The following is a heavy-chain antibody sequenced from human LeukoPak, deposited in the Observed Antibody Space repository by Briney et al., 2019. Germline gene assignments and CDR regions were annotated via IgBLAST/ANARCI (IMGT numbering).Heavy chain of an antibody. CDR2: MNPNSGNT. Sequence: ASVKVSCKASGYTFTSYDINWVRQATGQGLEWMGWMNPNSGNTGYAQKLQGRVTMTTDTSTSTAYMELRSLRSDDTAVYYCARAGTSGSYSNFDYWGQGTLVTVSS. J-gene: IGHJ4*02. D-gene: IGHD1-26*01. CDR1: GYTFTSYD. CDR3: ARAGTSGSYSNFDY. V-gene: IGHV1-8*02.